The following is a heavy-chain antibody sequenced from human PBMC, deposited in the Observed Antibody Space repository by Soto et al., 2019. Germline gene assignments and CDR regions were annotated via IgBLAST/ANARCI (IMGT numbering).Heavy chain of an antibody. V-gene: IGHV1-69*13. J-gene: IGHJ6*02. CDR1: GGTFSSYA. CDR3: ARCPNYYDSSGYKPHYYYYGMDV. CDR2: IIPIFGTA. D-gene: IGHD3-22*01. Sequence: SVKVSCKASGGTFSSYAISWVRQAPGQGLEWMGGIIPIFGTANYAQKFQGRVTITADESTSTAYMELSSLRSEDTAVYYCARCPNYYDSSGYKPHYYYYGMDVWGQGTTVTVSS.